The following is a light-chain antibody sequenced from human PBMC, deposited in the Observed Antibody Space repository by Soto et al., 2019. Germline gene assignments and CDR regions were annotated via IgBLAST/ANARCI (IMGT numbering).Light chain of an antibody. CDR1: QRITSW. CDR2: EAS. Sequence: DIQMTQSPSTLSASVGDRITITCRASQRITSWLAWYQQKPGKAPKLLMYEASSLDSGVPSRFSGSGSGTEFTLTISSLQPDDFATYYCQQYNAYPWTFGQGTKVEIK. CDR3: QQYNAYPWT. V-gene: IGKV1-5*01. J-gene: IGKJ1*01.